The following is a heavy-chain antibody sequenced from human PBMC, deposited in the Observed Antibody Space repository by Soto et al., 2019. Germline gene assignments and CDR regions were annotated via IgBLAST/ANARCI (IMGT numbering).Heavy chain of an antibody. J-gene: IGHJ4*02. CDR2: IYYSGST. CDR3: AREGPPYGADY. V-gene: IGHV4-30-4*01. Sequence: SETLSLTCTVSGGSISSGDYYWSWIRQPPGKGLEWIGYIYYSGSTYYNPSLKSRVTISVDTSKNQFSLKLSSVTAADTAVYYCAREGPPYGADYWGQGTLVTVSS. D-gene: IGHD4-17*01. CDR1: GGSISSGDYY.